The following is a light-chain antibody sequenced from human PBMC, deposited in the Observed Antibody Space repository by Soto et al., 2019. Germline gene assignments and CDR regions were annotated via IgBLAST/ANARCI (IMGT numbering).Light chain of an antibody. CDR3: QQYGSAPPFT. V-gene: IGKV3-20*01. CDR2: GAS. Sequence: EIVLTQSPGTLSLSPGERATLSCRASQSVSSNYLAWYQQKPGQAPRLLIYGASNRATGIPDRFSGSGSGTGFTLTSSRLEPSVFAVYFCQQYGSAPPFTFGQGTKVEIK. J-gene: IGKJ2*01. CDR1: QSVSSNY.